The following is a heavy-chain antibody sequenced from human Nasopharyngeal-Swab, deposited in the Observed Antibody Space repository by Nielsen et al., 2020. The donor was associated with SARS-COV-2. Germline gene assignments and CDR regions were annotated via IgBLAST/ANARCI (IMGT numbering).Heavy chain of an antibody. CDR1: GFPFRNYY. CDR3: ARESVVTGMDDATDI. Sequence: GASLKISCAASGFPFRNYYMNWVRQPPGKGLEWVANLKHGVSEQFYVDSVKGRFTISRDDAKNSVYLQMNSLRAEDTAVYYCARESVVTGMDDATDIWGQGTMVTVSS. V-gene: IGHV3-7*04. D-gene: IGHD2-21*02. J-gene: IGHJ3*02. CDR2: LKHGVSEQ.